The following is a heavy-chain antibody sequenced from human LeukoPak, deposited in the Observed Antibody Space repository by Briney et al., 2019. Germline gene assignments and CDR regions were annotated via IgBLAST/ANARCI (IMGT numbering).Heavy chain of an antibody. CDR2: ISGIGIST. D-gene: IGHD3-16*02. V-gene: IGHV3-23*01. CDR3: AKYRGTPG. J-gene: IGHJ4*02. CDR1: GFTFSTYG. Sequence: GGSLRLSCAASGFTFSTYGMSWVRQAPGKGLEWVSDISGIGISTYYADSVKGRFTISRDNSKNTLYLQMNSLRVEDTAFYYCAKYRGTPGWGQGTLVTVSS.